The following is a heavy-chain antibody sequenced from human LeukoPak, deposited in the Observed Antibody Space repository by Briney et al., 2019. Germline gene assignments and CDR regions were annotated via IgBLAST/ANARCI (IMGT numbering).Heavy chain of an antibody. CDR1: GDSIRTYY. V-gene: IGHV4-59*01. Sequence: SETLSLTCTVSGDSIRTYYCSWTRQPPAKGLEWIGYIYYSESTNYNPSLQSRLTISIDTSKNQFSLRLSSVTAADTAVYYCAIGWYYFDYWGQGALVTVSS. CDR2: IYYSEST. J-gene: IGHJ4*02. D-gene: IGHD6-19*01. CDR3: AIGWYYFDY.